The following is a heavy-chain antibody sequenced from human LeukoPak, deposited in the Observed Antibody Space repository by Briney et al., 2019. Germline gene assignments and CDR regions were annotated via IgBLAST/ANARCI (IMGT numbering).Heavy chain of an antibody. Sequence: GGSLRLSCAASGFTFSAYYIHWVRQAPGKGLEWVSRIDSDGSGTIYADSVRGRFTISRDNAKNTLFLRMNSLRVEDTAVYYCARGGVYHGFDSWGQGTLVTVSS. D-gene: IGHD5/OR15-5a*01. J-gene: IGHJ4*02. CDR2: IDSDGSGT. CDR3: ARGGVYHGFDS. CDR1: GFTFSAYY. V-gene: IGHV3-74*01.